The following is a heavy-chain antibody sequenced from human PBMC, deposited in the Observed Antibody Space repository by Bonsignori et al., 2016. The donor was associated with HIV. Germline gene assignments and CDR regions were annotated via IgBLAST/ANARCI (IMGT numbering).Heavy chain of an antibody. CDR2: INPDNGDT. V-gene: IGHV1-2*02. Sequence: WVRQAPGQGLEWMGWINPDNGDTNYAQKFQGRVTMTRDTSITTAYMEVNSLAPDDTAVYYCARDGPKSYDFWTAYFSSEEYYYMDVWGKGTTVTVSS. J-gene: IGHJ6*03. CDR3: ARDGPKSYDFWTAYFSSEEYYYMDV. D-gene: IGHD3/OR15-3a*01.